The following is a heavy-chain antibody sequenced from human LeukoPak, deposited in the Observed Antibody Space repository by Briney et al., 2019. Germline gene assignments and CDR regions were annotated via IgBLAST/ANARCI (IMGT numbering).Heavy chain of an antibody. CDR1: GYTFATSG. D-gene: IGHD2-2*01. Sequence: ASVKVSCTASGYTFATSGISWVRQAPGQGLEWMGWIGAYNGNTKYVQKFQGRVTMTTETSTSTAYMELRSLRSDDTAVYYCARDHQYDFDYWGQGTLVTVSS. CDR3: ARDHQYDFDY. CDR2: IGAYNGNT. J-gene: IGHJ4*02. V-gene: IGHV1-18*01.